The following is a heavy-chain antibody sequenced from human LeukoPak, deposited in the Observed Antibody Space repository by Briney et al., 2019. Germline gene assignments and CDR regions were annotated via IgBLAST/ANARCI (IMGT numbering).Heavy chain of an antibody. CDR3: ASYLFGYSGYDNFQI. J-gene: IGHJ3*02. Sequence: GGSLRLSCAASGFTFSSYSMNWVRQAPGKGLEGVSSISSSSSYIYYADAVKGRFTISRDNVKNSLYLQMNSLRAEDTAVYYCASYLFGYSGYDNFQIWGQGTMVTVSS. CDR1: GFTFSSYS. V-gene: IGHV3-21*01. CDR2: ISSSSSYI. D-gene: IGHD5-12*01.